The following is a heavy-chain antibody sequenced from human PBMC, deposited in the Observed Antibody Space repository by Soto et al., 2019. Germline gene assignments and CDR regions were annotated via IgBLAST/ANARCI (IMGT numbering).Heavy chain of an antibody. CDR3: AREENCRGGTCYSEYFHP. CDR1: GYIFTPYS. Sequence: QVQLVQSGAEVKKPGASVKVSCKTSGYIFTPYSMHWVRQAPGQGLEWLGVVNPSGGSAHYAQSFEGRVTLTRDTSTSPFYKELSSLRSEDTAVYYCAREENCRGGTCYSEYFHPWGQGTLVTYSS. J-gene: IGHJ1*01. V-gene: IGHV1-46*01. D-gene: IGHD2-15*01. CDR2: VNPSGGSA.